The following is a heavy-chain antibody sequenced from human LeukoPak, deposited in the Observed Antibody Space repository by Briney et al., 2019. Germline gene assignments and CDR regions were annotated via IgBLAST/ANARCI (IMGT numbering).Heavy chain of an antibody. CDR1: GFTFSTYE. Sequence: GGSLRLSCAASGFTFSTYEMNWVRQAPGKGLEWLSYISRSGNLREYADSVKGRFTISRDSAKSSLFLQMNNLRAEDTAVYYCARETSVDPDAFDVWGQGTMVTVSS. CDR2: ISRSGNLR. J-gene: IGHJ3*01. CDR3: ARETSVDPDAFDV. V-gene: IGHV3-48*03.